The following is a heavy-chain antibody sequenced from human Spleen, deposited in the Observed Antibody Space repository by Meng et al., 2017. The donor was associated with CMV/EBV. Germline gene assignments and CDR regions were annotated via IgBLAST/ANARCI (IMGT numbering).Heavy chain of an antibody. CDR2: IYYRGST. Sequence: SLNCVVHGAYLRGVYWGGIRQPPGKGLEWIGYIYYRGSTNYNPSLKSRLTISVDTSKNQFSLKLSSVTAADTAVYYCARVSQNWFDPWGQGTLVTVSS. CDR3: ARVSQNWFDP. J-gene: IGHJ5*02. V-gene: IGHV4-59*01. CDR1: GAYLRGVY.